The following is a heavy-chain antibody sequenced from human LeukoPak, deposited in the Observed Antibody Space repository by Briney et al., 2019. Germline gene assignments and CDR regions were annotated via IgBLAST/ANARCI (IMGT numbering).Heavy chain of an antibody. CDR2: ITSGSSPI. CDR3: ARRAYGDDSFDY. CDR1: GFTFSTSW. Sequence: PGGSLRLSCVASGFTFSTSWMNWVRQAPGKGLEWVSYITSGSSPIYYADSVKGRFTISRDNAKNSLYLQMNSLRDEDTAVYYCARRAYGDDSFDYWGQGTLVTVSS. V-gene: IGHV3-48*02. D-gene: IGHD4-17*01. J-gene: IGHJ4*02.